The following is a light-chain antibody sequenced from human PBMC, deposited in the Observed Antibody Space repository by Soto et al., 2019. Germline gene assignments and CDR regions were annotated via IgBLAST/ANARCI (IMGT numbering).Light chain of an antibody. Sequence: DIQMTQSPSALSASVGDRVTITCRASQAISRSMAWYQQKPGKAPKLLIYDASSLESGVPSRFSGSGSGTEFTPTISSLQPEDFATYYCQQYSFYYTFGQGTKVDIK. CDR3: QQYSFYYT. V-gene: IGKV1-5*01. CDR1: QAISRS. J-gene: IGKJ2*01. CDR2: DAS.